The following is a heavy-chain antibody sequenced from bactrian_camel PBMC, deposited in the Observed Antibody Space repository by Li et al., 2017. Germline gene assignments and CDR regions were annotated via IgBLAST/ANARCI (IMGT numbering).Heavy chain of an antibody. CDR1: GYTRDTFC. J-gene: IGHJ4*01. CDR3: AADVNLGMSDGYCYGVEN. CDR2: IDSDGRT. Sequence: QVQLVESGGGSVRAGGSLRPACAVSGYTRDTFCMGWFRRGPGRSREGVAGIDSDGRTTYSPSVNGRFTISRDSHKNILYLEMNNLKLEDTAMYQCAADVNLGMSDGYCYGVENWGQGTQVTVS. D-gene: IGHD2*01. V-gene: IGHV3S55*01.